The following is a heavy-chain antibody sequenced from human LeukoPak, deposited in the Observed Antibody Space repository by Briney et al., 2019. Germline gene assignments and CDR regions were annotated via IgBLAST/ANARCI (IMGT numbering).Heavy chain of an antibody. D-gene: IGHD5-18*01. V-gene: IGHV1-46*01. CDR3: ARDPPPSRYSYGQYYFDY. CDR2: IHPSGGST. J-gene: IGHJ4*02. Sequence: ASVKVSCKASGYTFTSYYMHWVRQAPGQGLEWMGIIHPSGGSTSYAQKFQGRVTMTRDMSTSTVYMELSSLRSEDTAVYYCARDPPPSRYSYGQYYFDYWGQGTLVTVSS. CDR1: GYTFTSYY.